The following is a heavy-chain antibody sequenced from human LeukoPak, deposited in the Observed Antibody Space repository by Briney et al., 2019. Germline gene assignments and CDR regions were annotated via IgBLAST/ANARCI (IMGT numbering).Heavy chain of an antibody. CDR2: INPNSGGT. V-gene: IGHV1-2*02. D-gene: IGHD3-10*01. Sequence: ASVKVSCKASGYTFTGYYMHWVRQAPGQGLEWVGWINPNSGGTNYAQKFQGRVTMTRDTSISTAYMELSRLRSDDTAVYYCARVVVGSGSYYNDNWGQGTLVTVSS. J-gene: IGHJ4*02. CDR3: ARVVVGSGSYYNDN. CDR1: GYTFTGYY.